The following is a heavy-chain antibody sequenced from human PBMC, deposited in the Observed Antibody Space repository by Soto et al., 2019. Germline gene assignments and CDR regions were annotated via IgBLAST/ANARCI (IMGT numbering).Heavy chain of an antibody. CDR2: INPSGGST. Sequence: XSVKVSCHASVYSFTTYYMHWLRPPPGKGLEWMGIINPSGGSTSYAQKFQGRVTMTRDTSTSTVYMELSSLRSENTAVYCCAIASAYLNVFDYWGQGTLVTVSS. CDR1: VYSFTTYY. V-gene: IGHV1-46*01. CDR3: AIASAYLNVFDY. J-gene: IGHJ4*01.